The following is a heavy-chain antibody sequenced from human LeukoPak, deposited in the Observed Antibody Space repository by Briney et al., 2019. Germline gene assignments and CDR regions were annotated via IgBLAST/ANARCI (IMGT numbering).Heavy chain of an antibody. V-gene: IGHV4-34*01. CDR3: AGRTGGFDY. Sequence: PSETLSLTCAVYGGSFSGYYWSWIRQPPGKGLEWIGEINHSGSTNYNPSLKSRATISVDTSKNQFSLKLSSVTAADTAVHYCAGRTGGFDYWGQGTLVTVSS. J-gene: IGHJ4*02. CDR2: INHSGST. CDR1: GGSFSGYY. D-gene: IGHD2-8*02.